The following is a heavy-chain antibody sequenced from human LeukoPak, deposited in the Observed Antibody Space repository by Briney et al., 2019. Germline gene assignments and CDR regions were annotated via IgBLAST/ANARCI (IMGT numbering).Heavy chain of an antibody. CDR3: AREVHSSGWYMEATRFDP. CDR1: GGSINSYY. D-gene: IGHD6-19*01. J-gene: IGHJ5*02. CDR2: IYYSGST. V-gene: IGHV4-59*01. Sequence: SETLSLTCTVSGGSINSYYWSWIRQPPGKGLEWIGYIYYSGSTNYNPSLKSRVSISVDTSKNQFSLKLSSVTAADTAVYYCAREVHSSGWYMEATRFDPWGQGTLVTVSS.